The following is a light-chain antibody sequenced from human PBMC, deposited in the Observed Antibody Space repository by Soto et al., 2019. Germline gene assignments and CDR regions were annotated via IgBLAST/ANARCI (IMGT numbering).Light chain of an antibody. CDR2: GAS. V-gene: IGKV3-15*01. Sequence: IRMKQSPSTLSLYQGESATLSCRSSQSVSSDLAWYQHKPGQAPRLLIYGASTRATGIPARLSGSGSGTEFTLTISSIESEDFAVYYCHQYNTLYTFGQGTK. J-gene: IGKJ2*01. CDR3: HQYNTLYT. CDR1: QSVSSD.